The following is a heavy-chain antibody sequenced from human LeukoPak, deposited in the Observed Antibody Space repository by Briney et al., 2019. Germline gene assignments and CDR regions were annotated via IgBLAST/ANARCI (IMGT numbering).Heavy chain of an antibody. V-gene: IGHV1-8*01. Sequence: ASVKVSCKASGYTFISYDINWVRQATGQGLEWMGWMNPNSGNTGYAQKFQGRVTMTRNTSISTAYMELSSLRSEDTAVYYCARYEPLLRFFQHWGQGTLVTVSS. CDR3: ARYEPLLRFFQH. D-gene: IGHD3-16*01. J-gene: IGHJ1*01. CDR1: GYTFISYD. CDR2: MNPNSGNT.